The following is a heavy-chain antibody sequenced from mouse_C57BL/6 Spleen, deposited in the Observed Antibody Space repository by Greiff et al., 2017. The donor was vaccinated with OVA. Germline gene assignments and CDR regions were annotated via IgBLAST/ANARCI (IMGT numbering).Heavy chain of an antibody. CDR2: IDPSDSET. V-gene: IGHV1-52*01. Sequence: VQLQQPGAELVRPGSSVKLSCKASGYTFTSYWMHWVKQRPIQGLEWIGNIDPSDSETHYNQKFKDKATLTVDKSSSTAYLQRSSLTSEDSAVYYCARRRSGAMDYWGQGTSVTVSS. CDR1: GYTFTSYW. CDR3: ARRRSGAMDY. D-gene: IGHD3-1*01. J-gene: IGHJ4*01.